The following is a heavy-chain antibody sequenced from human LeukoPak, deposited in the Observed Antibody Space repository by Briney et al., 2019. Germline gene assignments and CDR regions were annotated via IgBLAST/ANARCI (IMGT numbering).Heavy chain of an antibody. CDR1: GFTFSSYW. D-gene: IGHD1-26*01. CDR2: IKEDGSEK. J-gene: IGHJ4*02. CDR3: ARGLSGSYDY. V-gene: IGHV3-7*01. Sequence: PGGSLTLSCAASGFTFSSYWMNWVRQAPGKGLEWVANIKEDGSEKYYVDSVKGRFTISRDNAKNSLYLKMNSQRAEDTAVYYCARGLSGSYDYWGQGTLVTVSS.